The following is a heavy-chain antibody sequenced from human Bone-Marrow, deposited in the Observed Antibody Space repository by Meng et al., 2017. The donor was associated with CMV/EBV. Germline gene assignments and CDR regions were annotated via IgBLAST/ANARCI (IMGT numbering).Heavy chain of an antibody. J-gene: IGHJ4*02. V-gene: IGHV1-69*02. CDR1: FSSYT. Sequence: FSSYTFNWVRHAPGQGLEWIGRIIPIIRITNYAQKFQGRVTISADKSTSTVYMDLNNLRSDDTAVYYCARVHYRRSGSSHRPYFFDHWGQGTLVTVSS. D-gene: IGHD3-10*01. CDR2: IIPIIRIT. CDR3: ARVHYRRSGSSHRPYFFDH.